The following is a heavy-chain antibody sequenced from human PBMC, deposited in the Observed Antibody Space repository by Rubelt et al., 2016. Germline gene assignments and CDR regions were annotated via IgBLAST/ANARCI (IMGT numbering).Heavy chain of an antibody. V-gene: IGHV1-69*01. J-gene: IGHJ4*02. CDR3: ARDGSSYAPWYFDY. CDR2: IIPIFGTA. Sequence: QVQLVQSGAEVKKPGSSVKVSCKASGGTFSSYAISWVRQAPGQGLEWMGGIIPIFGTANYAQKFQGRVAITADEPTSTAYMEPSSLRSEDTAVYYCARDGSSYAPWYFDYWGQGTLVTVSS. CDR1: GGTFSSYA. D-gene: IGHD2-2*01.